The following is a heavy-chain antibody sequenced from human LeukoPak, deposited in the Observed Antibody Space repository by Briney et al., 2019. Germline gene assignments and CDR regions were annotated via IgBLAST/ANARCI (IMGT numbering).Heavy chain of an antibody. Sequence: ASVKVSCKASGYTFTGYYMHWVRQAAGQGLEWMGRINPNSGGTNYAQKFQGRVTMTRDTSISTAYMELSRLRSDDTAVYYCARDPDDSSSSLYFQHWGQGTLVTVSS. V-gene: IGHV1-2*06. D-gene: IGHD6-6*01. CDR3: ARDPDDSSSSLYFQH. J-gene: IGHJ1*01. CDR2: INPNSGGT. CDR1: GYTFTGYY.